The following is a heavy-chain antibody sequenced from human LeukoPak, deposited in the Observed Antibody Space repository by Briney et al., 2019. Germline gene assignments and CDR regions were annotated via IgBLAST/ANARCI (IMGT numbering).Heavy chain of an antibody. CDR3: ATCPTSVLRFLEWPKARAFDI. CDR1: GGTFSSYA. V-gene: IGHV1-69*05. CDR2: IIPIFGTA. J-gene: IGHJ3*02. Sequence: GASVKVSCKASGGTFSSYAISWVRQAPGQGLEWMGRIIPIFGTANYAQKFQGRVTITTDESTSTAYMELSSLRSEDTAVYYCATCPTSVLRFLEWPKARAFDIWGQGTMVTVSS. D-gene: IGHD3-3*01.